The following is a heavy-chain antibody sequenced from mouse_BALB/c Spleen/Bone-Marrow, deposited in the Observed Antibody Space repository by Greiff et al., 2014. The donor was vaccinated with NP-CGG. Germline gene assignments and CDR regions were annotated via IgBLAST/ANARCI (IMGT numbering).Heavy chain of an antibody. CDR1: GYTFTSYY. J-gene: IGHJ2*01. CDR3: TRGRTWDFDY. D-gene: IGHD4-1*01. Sequence: VQVVESGAELVKPGASVKLSCKASGYTFTSYYMYWVKQRPGQGLEWIGEINPSNSGTNFNEKFKSRATLTVDKSSSTAYMQLSSLTSEDSAVYYCTRGRTWDFDYWGQGTTLTVSS. CDR2: INPSNSGT. V-gene: IGHV1S81*02.